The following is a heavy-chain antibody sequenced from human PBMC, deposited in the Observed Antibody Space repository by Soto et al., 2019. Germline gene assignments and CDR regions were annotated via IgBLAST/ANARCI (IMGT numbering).Heavy chain of an antibody. J-gene: IGHJ4*02. V-gene: IGHV1-69*13. D-gene: IGHD4-17*01. CDR1: GGSFSTYG. Sequence: SVNVSCKASGGSFSTYGINWVRLALGQGLEWMGGIIPKFGTTNYAQKFRGRVTITADESTNTAYMELNYLRSEDTAVYFCARELDPYYGGNSLSLDYWGQVTLVTVSS. CDR2: IIPKFGTT. CDR3: ARELDPYYGGNSLSLDY.